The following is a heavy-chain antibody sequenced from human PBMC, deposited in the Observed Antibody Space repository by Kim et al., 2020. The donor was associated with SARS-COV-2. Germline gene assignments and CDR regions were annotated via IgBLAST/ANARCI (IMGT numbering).Heavy chain of an antibody. CDR3: ARGPWGGNHPHYS. Sequence: ASVKVSCKASGYTFTSYDINWVRQATGQGLEWMGWMNPTSGNTGYAQKSQGRVSMTRNTSLSTAYMELRSLRSDDTAVYYCARGPWGGNHPHYSWGQGALVTVSS. V-gene: IGHV1-8*01. CDR1: GYTFTSYD. CDR2: MNPTSGNT. D-gene: IGHD2-15*01. J-gene: IGHJ4*02.